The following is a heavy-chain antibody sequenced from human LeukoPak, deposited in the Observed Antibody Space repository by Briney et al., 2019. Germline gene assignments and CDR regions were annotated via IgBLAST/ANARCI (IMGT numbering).Heavy chain of an antibody. D-gene: IGHD3-22*01. CDR2: IYSGGST. V-gene: IGHV3-53*01. J-gene: IGHJ1*01. CDR3: ARDLGYYDSSGYYYSYFQH. Sequence: PGGSLRLSCAASGFTVSSNYMSWVRQAPGKGLEWVSVIYSGGSTYYADSVKGRFTISRDNSKNTLYLQMNSPRAEDTAVYYCARDLGYYDSSGYYYSYFQHWGQGTLVTVSS. CDR1: GFTVSSNY.